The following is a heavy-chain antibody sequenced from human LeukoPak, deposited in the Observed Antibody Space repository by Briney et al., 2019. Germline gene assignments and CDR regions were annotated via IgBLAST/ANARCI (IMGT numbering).Heavy chain of an antibody. Sequence: SETLSLTCTVSGGSISSYYWSWIRQPPGKGLAWIGYIYYSGSTNYNPSLKSRVTISVDTSKNQFSLKLSSVTAADTAVYYCARLDYVRWFDPWGQATLVTVSS. J-gene: IGHJ5*02. CDR3: ARLDYVRWFDP. D-gene: IGHD3-10*02. CDR1: GGSISSYY. CDR2: IYYSGST. V-gene: IGHV4-59*08.